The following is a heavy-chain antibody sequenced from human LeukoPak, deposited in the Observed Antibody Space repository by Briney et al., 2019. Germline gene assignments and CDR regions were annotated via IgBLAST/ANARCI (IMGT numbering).Heavy chain of an antibody. J-gene: IGHJ3*02. Sequence: PGGSLRLSCAASGFTFSSYWMSWVRQAPGKGLGWVANIKQDGSEKYYVDSVKGRFTISRDNAKNSLYLQMNSLRAEDTAVYYCARVSYYYYGSGSYSQDAFDIWGQGTMVTVSS. D-gene: IGHD3-10*01. CDR1: GFTFSSYW. CDR2: IKQDGSEK. V-gene: IGHV3-7*01. CDR3: ARVSYYYYGSGSYSQDAFDI.